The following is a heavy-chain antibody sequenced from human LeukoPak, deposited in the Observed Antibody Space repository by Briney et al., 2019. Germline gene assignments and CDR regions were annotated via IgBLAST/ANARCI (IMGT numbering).Heavy chain of an antibody. CDR3: ARQIRDTAMVPFDY. D-gene: IGHD5-18*01. V-gene: IGHV4-39*01. J-gene: IGHJ4*02. Sequence: SETLSLTCTVSGGSISSSSYYWGWIRQPPGKGLEWIGSIYYSGSTYYNPSLKSRVTIFVDTSKNQFSLKLSSVTAADTAVYYCARQIRDTAMVPFDYWGQGTLATVSS. CDR1: GGSISSSSYY. CDR2: IYYSGST.